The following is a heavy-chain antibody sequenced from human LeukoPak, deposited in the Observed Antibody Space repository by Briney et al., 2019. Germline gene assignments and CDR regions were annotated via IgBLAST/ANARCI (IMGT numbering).Heavy chain of an antibody. CDR2: IWYDGSNK. V-gene: IGHV3-33*01. D-gene: IGHD5-24*01. J-gene: IGHJ4*02. CDR3: ARGKLRRDGYNFDY. Sequence: GGSLRLSCTAPGFIFSRYGMHWVRQAPGKGLEWVAVIWYDGSNKYYADSVKGRFTISRDNSKNRLYLQMNSLRAEDTAVFYCARGKLRRDGYNFDYWGQGTLVTVSS. CDR1: GFIFSRYG.